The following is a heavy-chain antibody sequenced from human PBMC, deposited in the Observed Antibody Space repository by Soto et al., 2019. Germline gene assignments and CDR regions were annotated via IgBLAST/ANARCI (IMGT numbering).Heavy chain of an antibody. J-gene: IGHJ3*02. CDR2: MNPNSGNT. D-gene: IGHD3-3*01. V-gene: IGHV1-8*01. CDR1: WYTFTRYD. CDR3: ARYTISLDAFDI. Sequence: GASVKVSWKASWYTFTRYDINWGRQATGQRLEWMGWMNPNSGNTGYAQKFQGRVTMTRNTSISTAYMELSSLRSEDTAVYYCARYTISLDAFDIWGQGTMVTVSS.